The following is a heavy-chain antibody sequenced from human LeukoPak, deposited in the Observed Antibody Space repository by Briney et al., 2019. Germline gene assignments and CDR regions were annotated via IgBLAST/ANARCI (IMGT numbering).Heavy chain of an antibody. CDR2: ISGSGGST. J-gene: IGHJ6*03. CDR1: GFTFSSYA. Sequence: TGGSLRLSCAASGFTFSSYAMSWVRQAPGKGLEWASAISGSGGSTYYADSVKGRFTISRDNSKNTLYLQMNSLRAEDTAVYYCAKKGGGPYGGNPLEYYYYYMDVWGKGTTVTISS. D-gene: IGHD4-23*01. CDR3: AKKGGGPYGGNPLEYYYYYMDV. V-gene: IGHV3-23*01.